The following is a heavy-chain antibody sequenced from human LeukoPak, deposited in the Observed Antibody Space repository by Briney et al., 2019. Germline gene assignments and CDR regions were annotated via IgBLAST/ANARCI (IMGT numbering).Heavy chain of an antibody. V-gene: IGHV1-3*01. J-gene: IGHJ4*03. CDR3: ARSRRSGRFLEWFLRPPYFDY. CDR1: GYTFINYA. CDR2: INAGSGNT. Sequence: ASVKVSCKASGYTFINYAINWGRQAPGQSLEWLGWINAGSGNTKYSEKFQGRVTMTRDTSTSTVYMELSSLRSEDTAVYYCARSRRSGRFLEWFLRPPYFDYWGQGTTVTVSS. D-gene: IGHD3-3*01.